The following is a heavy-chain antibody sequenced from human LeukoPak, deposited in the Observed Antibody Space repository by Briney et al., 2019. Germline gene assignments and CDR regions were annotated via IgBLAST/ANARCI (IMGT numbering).Heavy chain of an antibody. CDR3: AKEASSGWYYFDY. Sequence: GGSLRLSCAASGFTFTTYGMHWVRQAQGKGLEWVAVIWYDGSNKYYADSVKGRFTISRDNSKNTMYLQMNSLRAEDSAVYYCAKEASSGWYYFDYWGQGTLVTVSS. V-gene: IGHV3-33*06. CDR1: GFTFTTYG. CDR2: IWYDGSNK. J-gene: IGHJ4*02. D-gene: IGHD6-19*01.